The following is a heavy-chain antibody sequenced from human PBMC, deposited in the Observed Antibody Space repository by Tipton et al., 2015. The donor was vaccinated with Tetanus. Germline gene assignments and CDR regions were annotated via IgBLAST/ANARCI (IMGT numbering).Heavy chain of an antibody. J-gene: IGHJ4*02. CDR3: ARGVWFGPGPRYYFDY. CDR1: GGSISTYY. CDR2: IYYSGST. V-gene: IGHV4-59*12. Sequence: TLSLTCSVSGGSISTYYWSWIRQPPGKGLEWIGYIYYSGSTNYNPSLESRVTISVDTSKNQFSLKLNSVTAADTAVYYCARGVWFGPGPRYYFDYWGQGTLVTVSS. D-gene: IGHD3-10*01.